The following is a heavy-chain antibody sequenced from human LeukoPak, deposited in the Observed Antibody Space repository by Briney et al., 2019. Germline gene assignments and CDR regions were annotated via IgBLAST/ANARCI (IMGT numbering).Heavy chain of an antibody. V-gene: IGHV3-48*01. CDR1: GFTFSSYS. CDR2: IRTSSPTI. Sequence: GGSLRLSCAASGFTFSSYSMNWVRQAPGKGLEWVSYIRTSSPTIYYADSVTGRFTISRDNAKNSLYLKMNSQTGADTAINYLARDDRWGIDYRGQGALVTVSS. CDR3: ARDDRWGIDY. J-gene: IGHJ4*02. D-gene: IGHD4-23*01.